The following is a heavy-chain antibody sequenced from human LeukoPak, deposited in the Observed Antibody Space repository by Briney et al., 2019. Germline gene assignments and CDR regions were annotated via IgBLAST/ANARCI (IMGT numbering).Heavy chain of an antibody. J-gene: IGHJ4*02. CDR3: ARDPRIAVAGKYFDY. Sequence: ASVKVSCKASGYTFTGYYMHWVRQAPGQGLEWMGRINPNSGGTNYAQKFQGRVTMTRDTSISTAYMELSRLRSDDTAGYYCARDPRIAVAGKYFDYWGQGTLVTVSS. V-gene: IGHV1-2*06. CDR2: INPNSGGT. D-gene: IGHD6-19*01. CDR1: GYTFTGYY.